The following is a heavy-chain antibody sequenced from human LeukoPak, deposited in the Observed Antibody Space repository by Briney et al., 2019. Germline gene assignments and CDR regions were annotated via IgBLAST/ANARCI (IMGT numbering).Heavy chain of an antibody. V-gene: IGHV3-33*01. CDR2: IWYDGSNK. J-gene: IGHJ6*02. CDR3: ARAPQLVAAAGYYYYYYGMDV. CDR1: GFTFSSYG. D-gene: IGHD6-13*01. Sequence: GGPLRLSCAASGFTFSSYGMHWVRQAPGKGLEGVAVIWYDGSNKYYADSVKGRFTISRDNSKNTLYLQMNSLRAEDTAVYYCARAPQLVAAAGYYYYYYGMDVWGQGTTVTVSS.